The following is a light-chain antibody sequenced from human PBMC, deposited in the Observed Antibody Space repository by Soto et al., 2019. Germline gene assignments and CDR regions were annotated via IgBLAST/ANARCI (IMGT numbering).Light chain of an antibody. CDR1: QSVTSN. V-gene: IGKV3-15*01. CDR2: GAS. CDR3: QQYGSPTWT. J-gene: IGKJ1*01. Sequence: EIVMTQSPATLSVSPGERATLSCRASQSVTSNLAWYQQKPGRAPRLLIYGASTRATGIPARFSGSGSGTEFTLTISSLEPEDFTVYYCQQYGSPTWTFGQGTKVDIK.